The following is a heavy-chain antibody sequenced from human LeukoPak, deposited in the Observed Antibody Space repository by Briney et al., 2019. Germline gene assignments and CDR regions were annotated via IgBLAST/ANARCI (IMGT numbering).Heavy chain of an antibody. V-gene: IGHV3-23*01. CDR1: GFTFSSYA. CDR2: ISGSGGST. J-gene: IGHJ4*02. D-gene: IGHD3-10*01. CDR3: SELLLWFGELSYFDY. Sequence: QPGGSLRLSCAASGFTFSSYAMSWVRQAPGKGLEWVSAISGSGGSTYYADSVKGRFTISRDNSKNTLYLQMNSLRAEDTAVYYCSELLLWFGELSYFDYWGQGTLVTVSS.